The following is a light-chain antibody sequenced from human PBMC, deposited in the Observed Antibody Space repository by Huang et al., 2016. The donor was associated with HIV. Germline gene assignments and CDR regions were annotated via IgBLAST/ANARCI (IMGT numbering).Light chain of an antibody. J-gene: IGKJ1*01. CDR3: QKYDSVPRT. CDR2: AAS. V-gene: IGKV1-27*01. CDR1: QDINNY. Sequence: DIQMTQYPSSLSASVGDRVTITCRASQDINNYLAWYQQKAGQVPKLLIYAASSLQSGVPSRFSGSGSGTDFTLSITSLQPEDGAIYYCQKYDSVPRTFGQGTKVDIK.